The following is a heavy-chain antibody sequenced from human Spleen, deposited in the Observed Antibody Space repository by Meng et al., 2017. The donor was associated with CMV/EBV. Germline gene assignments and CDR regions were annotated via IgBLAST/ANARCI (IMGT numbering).Heavy chain of an antibody. Sequence: SKYSFTSYWIGWVRQMPGKGLEWMGIIYPGDSDTRYSPSFQGQVTITADKSISTAYLQWSSLKASDTAMYYCARRIRSGSYYNPFDYWGQGTLVTVSS. J-gene: IGHJ4*02. CDR3: ARRIRSGSYYNPFDY. CDR2: IYPGDSDT. V-gene: IGHV5-51*01. D-gene: IGHD3-10*01. CDR1: KYSFTSYW.